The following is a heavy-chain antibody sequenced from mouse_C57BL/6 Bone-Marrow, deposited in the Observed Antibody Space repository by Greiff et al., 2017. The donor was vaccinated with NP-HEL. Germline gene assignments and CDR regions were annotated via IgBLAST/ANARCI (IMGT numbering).Heavy chain of an antibody. CDR3: AKNQITYYGSSSWYFDV. Sequence: VKLVESGPGLVQPSQSLSITCTVSGFSLTSYGVHWVRQSPGKGLEWLGVIWRGGSTDYNAAFMSRLSITKDNSKSQVFFKMNSLQADDTAIYYCAKNQITYYGSSSWYFDVWGTGTTVTVSS. CDR1: GFSLTSYG. D-gene: IGHD1-1*01. V-gene: IGHV2-5*01. J-gene: IGHJ1*03. CDR2: IWRGGST.